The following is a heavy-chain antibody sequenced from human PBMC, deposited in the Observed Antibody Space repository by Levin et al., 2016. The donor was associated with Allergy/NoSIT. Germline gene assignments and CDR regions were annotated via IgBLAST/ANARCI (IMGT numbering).Heavy chain of an antibody. CDR3: ASSYAPMVLGVPGNLYYYGMDV. Sequence: WIRQPPGKGLVWVSRVNNNGSSTSYADSVKGRFTISRDNAKNTLYLQMNSLRAEDTAVYYCASSYAPMVLGVPGNLYYYGMDVWGQGTTVTVSS. D-gene: IGHD3-10*01. V-gene: IGHV3-74*01. J-gene: IGHJ6*02. CDR2: VNNNGSST.